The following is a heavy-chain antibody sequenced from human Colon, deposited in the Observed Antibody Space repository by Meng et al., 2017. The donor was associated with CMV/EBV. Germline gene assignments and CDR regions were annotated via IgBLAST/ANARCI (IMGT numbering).Heavy chain of an antibody. CDR2: IYHTGST. CDR3: ASCIAATWFDP. CDR1: GDSISSSDW. J-gene: IGHJ5*02. V-gene: IGHV4-4*02. Sequence: TCAVSGDSISSSDWWTWVRQPPGKGLEWIGEIYHTGSTNYNPSLKSRVTISVDKSKNQFSLKLSSVTAADTAVYYCASCIAATWFDPWGQGTLVTVSS. D-gene: IGHD6-25*01.